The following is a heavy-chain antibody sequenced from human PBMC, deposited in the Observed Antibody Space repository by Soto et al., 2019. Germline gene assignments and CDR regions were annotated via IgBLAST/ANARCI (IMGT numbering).Heavy chain of an antibody. CDR1: GFTFSSYA. V-gene: IGHV3-23*01. CDR3: AKSPAREESYYGLPYYYYYYYMDV. J-gene: IGHJ6*03. CDR2: ISGSGGST. D-gene: IGHD3-10*01. Sequence: GGSLRLSCAASGFTFSSYAMSWVRQAPGKGLEWVSAISGSGGSTYYADSVKGRFTISRDNSKNTLYLQMNSLRAEDTAVYYCAKSPAREESYYGLPYYYYYYYMDVWGKGTTVTVSS.